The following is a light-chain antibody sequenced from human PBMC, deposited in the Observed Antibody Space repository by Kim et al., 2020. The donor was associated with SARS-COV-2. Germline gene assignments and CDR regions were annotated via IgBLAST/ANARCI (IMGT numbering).Light chain of an antibody. CDR3: QQYDTWWT. CDR1: QSVSSN. CDR2: GAS. J-gene: IGKJ1*01. V-gene: IGKV3-15*01. Sequence: SVSPGESATLTGRASQSVSSNLAWYQQKPGQTPRLLIYGASTRATGIPARFSGSGSGTEFTLTISSLQSEDFAIYYCQQYDTWWTFGQGTKVDIK.